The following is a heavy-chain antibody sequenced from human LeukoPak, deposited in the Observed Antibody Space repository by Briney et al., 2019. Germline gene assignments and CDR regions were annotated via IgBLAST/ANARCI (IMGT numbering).Heavy chain of an antibody. J-gene: IGHJ4*02. V-gene: IGHV1-2*02. D-gene: IGHD2-2*01. Sequence: GASVKVSCKASGYTFTGYYMHWVRQAPGQEFEWMGWINPNSGDTNYAQKFQGRFTMTRDTSISTAHMELSRLRSDDTAVYYCARANPLYCSSTTCLFDYWGQGTLVTVSS. CDR1: GYTFTGYY. CDR3: ARANPLYCSSTTCLFDY. CDR2: INPNSGDT.